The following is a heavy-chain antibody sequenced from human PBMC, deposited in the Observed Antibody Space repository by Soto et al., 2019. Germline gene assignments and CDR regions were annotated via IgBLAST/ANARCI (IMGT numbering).Heavy chain of an antibody. J-gene: IGHJ4*02. V-gene: IGHV3-7*01. CDR2: IKQDGSEK. Sequence: GGSLRLSCAASGFTFSSYWVSWVRQAPGKGLEWVANIKQDGSEKYYVDSVKGRFTISRDNAKNSLYLQMNSLRAEDTAVYYCARATPFDYWGQGTLVTVSS. CDR1: GFTFSSYW. CDR3: ARATPFDY.